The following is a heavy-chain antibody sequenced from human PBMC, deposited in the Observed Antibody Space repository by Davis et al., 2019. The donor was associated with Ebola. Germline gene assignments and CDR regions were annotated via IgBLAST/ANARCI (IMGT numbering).Heavy chain of an antibody. J-gene: IGHJ4*02. Sequence: ASVTVSCKASGYTFTGYYMHWVRQAPGQGLEWMGWINPSGGSTSYAQKFQGRVTMTRDTSTSTVYMELSSLRSEDTAVYYCASPGPVGGSYLHYWGQGTLVTVSS. D-gene: IGHD1-26*01. CDR3: ASPGPVGGSYLHY. CDR1: GYTFTGYY. V-gene: IGHV1-46*01. CDR2: INPSGGST.